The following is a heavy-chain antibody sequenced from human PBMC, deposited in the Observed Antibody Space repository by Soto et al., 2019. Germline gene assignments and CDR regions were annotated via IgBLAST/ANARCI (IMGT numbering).Heavy chain of an antibody. V-gene: IGHV1-69*06. D-gene: IGHD5-12*01. CDR2: IIPIFGTA. CDR1: GGTFSSYA. Sequence: QVQLVQSGAEVKKPGSSVKVSCKASGGTFSSYAISWVRPAPGQGLEWMGGIIPIFGTANYAQKFQGRVTITADKSTSTAYMELSSLRSEDTAVYYCARVGARWLQLLGWFDPWGQGTLVTVSS. J-gene: IGHJ5*02. CDR3: ARVGARWLQLLGWFDP.